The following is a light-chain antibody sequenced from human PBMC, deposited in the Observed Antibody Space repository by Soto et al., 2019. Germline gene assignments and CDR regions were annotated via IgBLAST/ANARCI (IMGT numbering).Light chain of an antibody. CDR3: QQYYNWPPYT. J-gene: IGKJ2*01. V-gene: IGKV3-15*01. CDR1: QSVDTN. CDR2: GAS. Sequence: EVVMTQSPVTLSVSPGDRATLSCRASQSVDTNVAWYQQKPGPAPILLVHGASMRAAGVPARFTCSVSGTDFTPTISGLQSDDVAGYYCQQYYNWPPYTFGQGTKLQIE.